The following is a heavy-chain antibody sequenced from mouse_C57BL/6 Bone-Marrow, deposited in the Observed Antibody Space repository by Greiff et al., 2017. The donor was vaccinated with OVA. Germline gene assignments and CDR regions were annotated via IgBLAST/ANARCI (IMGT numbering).Heavy chain of an antibody. CDR2: ISSGSSTI. CDR3: ARGWLLPAWFAY. V-gene: IGHV5-17*01. D-gene: IGHD2-3*01. Sequence: EVQLVESGGGLVKPGGSLKLSCAASGFTFSDYGMHWVRQAPETGLEWVAYISSGSSTIYYADTVKGRFTISRDNAKNTLFLQMTSLRSEDTAMYYCARGWLLPAWFAYWGQGTLVTVSA. J-gene: IGHJ3*01. CDR1: GFTFSDYG.